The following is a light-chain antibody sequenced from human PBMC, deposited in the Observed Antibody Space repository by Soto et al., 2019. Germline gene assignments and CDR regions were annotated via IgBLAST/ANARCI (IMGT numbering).Light chain of an antibody. CDR3: QQYNSYSWT. CDR2: DAS. J-gene: IGKJ1*01. Sequence: DIQMTQSPSTLSASVGDRVTITCRASQSISSWLAWYQQKPGKAPKLLIYDASTLESGVPSRFSGSGSGTEFTLNLRRLEPDDFCTYYCQQYNSYSWTFGQGTKVEIK. CDR1: QSISSW. V-gene: IGKV1-5*01.